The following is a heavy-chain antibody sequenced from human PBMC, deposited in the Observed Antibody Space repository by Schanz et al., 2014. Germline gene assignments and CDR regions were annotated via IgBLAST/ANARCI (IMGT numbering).Heavy chain of an antibody. CDR1: GFTLSSYG. V-gene: IGHV3-33*01. CDR2: IWFDGTNK. J-gene: IGHJ6*02. Sequence: QVQLVESGGGVVQPGRSLRLSCSASGFTLSSYGMHWVRQAPGKGLEWLAVIWFDGTNKYNADSVKGRFTISRDSAKNPLDLQMDVLGGEDTAVYYCARQRSYFYAMDVWGRGTTVTVSS. CDR3: ARQRSYFYAMDV.